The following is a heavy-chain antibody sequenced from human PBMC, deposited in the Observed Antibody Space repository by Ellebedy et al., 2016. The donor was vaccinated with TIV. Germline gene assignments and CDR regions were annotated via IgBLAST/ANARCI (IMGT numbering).Heavy chain of an antibody. CDR3: ASLEAASYYSRFDY. V-gene: IGHV3-33*08. J-gene: IGHJ4*02. Sequence: GESLKISCAASGFTFSTYGLHWVRQAPGKGLEWVAVVWYDGSDKYYADSVKGRFTISRDNSKNTLYLQMNSLRAEDTAVYYCASLEAASYYSRFDYWGQGTLVTVSS. CDR2: VWYDGSDK. D-gene: IGHD3-10*01. CDR1: GFTFSTYG.